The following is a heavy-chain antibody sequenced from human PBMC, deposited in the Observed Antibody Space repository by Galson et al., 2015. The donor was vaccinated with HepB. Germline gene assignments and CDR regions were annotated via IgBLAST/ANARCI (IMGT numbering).Heavy chain of an antibody. Sequence: SVKVSCKASGGTFSSYAISWVRQAPGQGLEWMGRIIPILGIANYAQKFQGRVTITADKSTSTAYMELSSLRSEDTAVYYCARQPGIVGGAVDYWGQGTLVTVSS. CDR2: IIPILGIA. D-gene: IGHD1-14*01. CDR3: ARQPGIVGGAVDY. J-gene: IGHJ4*02. CDR1: GGTFSSYA. V-gene: IGHV1-69*04.